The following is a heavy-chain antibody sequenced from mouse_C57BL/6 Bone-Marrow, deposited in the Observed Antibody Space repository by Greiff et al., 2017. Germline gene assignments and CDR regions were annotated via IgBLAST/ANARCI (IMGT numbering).Heavy chain of an antibody. V-gene: IGHV5-17*01. CDR2: ISSGNSTI. Sequence: EVQRVESGGGLVKPGGSLKLSCAASGFTFSDYGMHWVRQAPEKGLEWVAYISSGNSTIYHADTVKGRFTISRDNAKNTLFLQMTSLRSEDTAMYYCASYIWLSMDDWGQGTSVTVAS. CDR3: ASYIWLSMDD. J-gene: IGHJ4*01. CDR1: GFTFSDYG. D-gene: IGHD1-3*01.